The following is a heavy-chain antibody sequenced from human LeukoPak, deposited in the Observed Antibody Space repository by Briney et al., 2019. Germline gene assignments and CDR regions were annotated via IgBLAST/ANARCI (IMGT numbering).Heavy chain of an antibody. CDR3: AREYGSGSYTGIDY. J-gene: IGHJ4*02. Sequence: ASVTVSCKASGYTFINYGITWVRQAPGQGGEGMGWISAYNSAYNSNTHYAQKLQGRVTMTTDTSTNTGYMELRSLRSEDTAVYYCAREYGSGSYTGIDYWGQGTLVTVSS. CDR1: GYTFINYG. V-gene: IGHV1-18*01. CDR2: ISAYNSAYNSNT. D-gene: IGHD3-10*01.